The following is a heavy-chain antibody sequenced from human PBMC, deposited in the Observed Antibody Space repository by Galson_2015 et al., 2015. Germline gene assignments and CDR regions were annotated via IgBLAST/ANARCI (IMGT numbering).Heavy chain of an antibody. CDR2: ISGSGGST. V-gene: IGHV3-23*01. J-gene: IGHJ4*02. CDR3: AKQAYYDFWSGRPAYYFDY. Sequence: SLRLSCAASGFTFSSYAMSWVRQAPGKGLEWVSAISGSGGSTYYADSVKGRFTISRDNSKNTLYLQMNSLRAEDTAVYYCAKQAYYDFWSGRPAYYFDYWGQGTLVTVSS. CDR1: GFTFSSYA. D-gene: IGHD3-3*01.